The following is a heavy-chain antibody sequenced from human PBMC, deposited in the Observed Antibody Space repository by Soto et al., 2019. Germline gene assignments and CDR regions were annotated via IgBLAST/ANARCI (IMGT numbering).Heavy chain of an antibody. D-gene: IGHD3-10*01. J-gene: IGHJ4*02. Sequence: HLVGSRRLACAASGFTFRSYSMHWIRLALGKGVEWISYISTTSSSRYYADSVKGRFTISRDNANNSLFLQMNSLRDEDTAVYYWARRGVAFDYWGQGALVTVSS. CDR2: ISTTSSSR. V-gene: IGHV3-48*02. CDR3: ARRGVAFDY. CDR1: GFTFRSYS.